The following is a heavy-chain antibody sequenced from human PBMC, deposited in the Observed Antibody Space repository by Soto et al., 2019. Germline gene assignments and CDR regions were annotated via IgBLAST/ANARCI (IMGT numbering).Heavy chain of an antibody. CDR2: VN. J-gene: IGHJ4*02. CDR1: GGSFSGYY. Sequence: QVQLQQWGAGLLKPSATLSLTCAVYGGSFSGYYWSWIRQPPGKGLEWIGEVNHYNPSLKSLVTISVDTSKNQFSLKLKSVTRAVTAVYYCARAWGRDAFDYWGQGTLVTVSS. CDR3: ARAWGRDAFDY. D-gene: IGHD3-16*01. V-gene: IGHV4-34*01.